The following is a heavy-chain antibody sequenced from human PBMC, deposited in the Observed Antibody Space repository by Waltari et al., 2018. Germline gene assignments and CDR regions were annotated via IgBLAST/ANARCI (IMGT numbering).Heavy chain of an antibody. CDR3: ARDKGRDILTGYQVDY. D-gene: IGHD3-9*01. Sequence: EVQLVESGGGLVKPGGSLRLSCAASGFTFSSYSMNWVRQAPGKGLAWVPSISSSSRYIYYADAVKGRFTISRDNAKNSLYLQMNSLRAEDTAVYYCARDKGRDILTGYQVDYWGQGTLVTVSS. CDR1: GFTFSSYS. V-gene: IGHV3-21*01. CDR2: ISSSSRYI. J-gene: IGHJ4*02.